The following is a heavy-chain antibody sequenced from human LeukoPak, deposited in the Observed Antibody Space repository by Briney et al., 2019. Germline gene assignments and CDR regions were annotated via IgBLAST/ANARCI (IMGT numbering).Heavy chain of an antibody. CDR3: ARETPQPRGQLLDSNWFDP. V-gene: IGHV1-69*13. CDR2: IIPIFGTA. CDR1: GGTFSSYA. Sequence: SVKVSCKASGGTFSSYAISWVRQAPGQGLESMGGIIPIFGTANYAQKFQGRVTITADESTSTAYMELSSLRSEDTAVYYCARETPQPRGQLLDSNWFDPWGQGTLVTVSS. D-gene: IGHD2-2*01. J-gene: IGHJ5*02.